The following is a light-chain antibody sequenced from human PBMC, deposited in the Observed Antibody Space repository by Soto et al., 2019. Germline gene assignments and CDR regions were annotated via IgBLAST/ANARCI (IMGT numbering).Light chain of an antibody. CDR1: QDISKS. V-gene: IGKV1-33*01. Sequence: DIQMTQSPSSLSASVGDRVTITCQASQDISKSLNWYQQRPGKAHRLLIFGASNLESGVPSRFSGSGSGTDFTFTIISLQPEDIVTYYCQQYDNLRLTFGGGTKVEIK. CDR2: GAS. J-gene: IGKJ4*01. CDR3: QQYDNLRLT.